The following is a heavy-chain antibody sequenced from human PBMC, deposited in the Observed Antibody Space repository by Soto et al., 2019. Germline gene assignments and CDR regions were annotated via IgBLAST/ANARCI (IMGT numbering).Heavy chain of an antibody. J-gene: IGHJ4*02. Sequence: EVQVVESGGGLVQPGGSLRLSCAASGFTFSSYSMNWVRQAPGKVLEWVSYISSSSDTIFYADSVKGRFTISRDNAKNSLYLQMNRLRDEDTAVYYCSRDIDGGGQGTLVPVSS. CDR2: ISSSSDTI. CDR1: GFTFSSYS. D-gene: IGHD2-15*01. V-gene: IGHV3-48*02. CDR3: SRDIDG.